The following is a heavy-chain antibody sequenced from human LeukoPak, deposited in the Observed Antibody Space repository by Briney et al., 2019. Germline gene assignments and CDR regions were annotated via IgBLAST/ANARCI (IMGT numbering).Heavy chain of an antibody. J-gene: IGHJ6*03. Sequence: GGSLRLSCAASGFTFSSYGMHWVRQAPGKGLEWVGRIKSKTDGGTTDYAAPVKGRFTISRDDSKNTLYLQMNSLKTEDTAVYYCTTAKALPPDYYYYYYMDVWGKGTTVTVSS. CDR2: IKSKTDGGTT. V-gene: IGHV3-15*01. CDR3: TTAKALPPDYYYYYYMDV. CDR1: GFTFSSYG. D-gene: IGHD1-14*01.